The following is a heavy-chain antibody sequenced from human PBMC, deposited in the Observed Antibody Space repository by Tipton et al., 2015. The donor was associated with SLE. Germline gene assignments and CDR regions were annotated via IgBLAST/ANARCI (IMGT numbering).Heavy chain of an antibody. CDR1: GYTFTSYG. J-gene: IGHJ4*02. CDR3: ARLKVAGLDY. Sequence: QSGPEVKKPGASVKVSCKASGYTFTSYGISWVRQAPGQGLEWMGGIIPIFGTAIYAQNFQGRVTITADESTSTAYMELSSLRSEDTAVYYCARLKVAGLDYWGQGTRVTVSS. D-gene: IGHD6-19*01. CDR2: IIPIFGTA. V-gene: IGHV1-69*13.